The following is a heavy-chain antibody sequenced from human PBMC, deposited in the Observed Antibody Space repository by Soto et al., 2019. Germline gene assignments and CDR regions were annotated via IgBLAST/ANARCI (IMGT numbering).Heavy chain of an antibody. CDR2: ISGFNGNT. J-gene: IGHJ4*02. CDR3: ARIGVSSGHESPDFDS. V-gene: IGHV1-18*01. D-gene: IGHD3-16*01. CDR1: GYTFNFYG. Sequence: GASVKVSCKASGYTFNFYGITWVRQAPGQGLEWMGWISGFNGNTNYAADLQGRVTMTTDTSTSTAYMELRGLRPVDTAVYYCARIGVSSGHESPDFDSWGQGTLVTVSS.